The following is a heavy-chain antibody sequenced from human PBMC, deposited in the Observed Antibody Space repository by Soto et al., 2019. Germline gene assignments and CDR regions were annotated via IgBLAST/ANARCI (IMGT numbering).Heavy chain of an antibody. J-gene: IGHJ4*02. Sequence: EAQLLESGGGLVQPGGSLRLSCAASGFTFSSYAMTWVRQAPGKGLEWVSVISGSGGSTYFADSVKGRFTISRDNSKNALHMHLISLTPEATAVNYGAKEYDSSGYYPDYWGQGTLVTVAS. CDR3: AKEYDSSGYYPDY. CDR1: GFTFSSYA. V-gene: IGHV3-23*01. CDR2: ISGSGGST. D-gene: IGHD3-22*01.